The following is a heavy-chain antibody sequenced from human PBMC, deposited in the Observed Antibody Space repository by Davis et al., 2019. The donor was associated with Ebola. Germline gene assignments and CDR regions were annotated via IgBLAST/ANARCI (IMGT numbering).Heavy chain of an antibody. V-gene: IGHV1-24*01. CDR2: FDPEHGET. Sequence: ASVKVSCKASGYTFTNYYMHWVRQAPGKGLEWLGGFDPEHGETIYAQRFQGRVTMTEDTATDTAYMELSSLRSEDTAVYYCATETGISGIMPTGYYGMDVWGTGTTVTVSS. CDR3: ATETGISGIMPTGYYGMDV. J-gene: IGHJ6*04. CDR1: GYTFTNYY. D-gene: IGHD1-20*01.